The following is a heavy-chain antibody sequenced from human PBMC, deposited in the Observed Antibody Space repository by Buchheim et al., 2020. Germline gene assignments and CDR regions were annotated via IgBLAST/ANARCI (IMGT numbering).Heavy chain of an antibody. CDR2: IYYSGST. Sequence: QLQLQESGPGLVKPSETLSLTCTVSGGSISSSSYYWGWIRQPPGKGLEWIGSIYYSGSTYYNPSLKSRVTISVDTSKNQFSLKLSSVTAADTAVYYCAQDRYYYDSSGYPPYYYYYYYGMDVWGQGTT. D-gene: IGHD3-22*01. CDR3: AQDRYYYDSSGYPPYYYYYYYGMDV. J-gene: IGHJ6*02. V-gene: IGHV4-39*01. CDR1: GGSISSSSYY.